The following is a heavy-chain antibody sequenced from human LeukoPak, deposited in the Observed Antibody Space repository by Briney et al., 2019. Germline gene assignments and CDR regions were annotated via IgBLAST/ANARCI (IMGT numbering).Heavy chain of an antibody. CDR3: AREGMVTTNAFDI. CDR2: INQGGSEK. CDR1: GSTFSNHW. Sequence: PGGSLRLSCAASGSTFSNHWMNWVRQAPGKGLEWVANINQGGSEKYYVGSVKGRVTISRDNTKKSLYLQMNSLRAEDTAVYYCAREGMVTTNAFDIWGRGTMVTVSS. V-gene: IGHV3-7*01. J-gene: IGHJ3*02. D-gene: IGHD2-21*02.